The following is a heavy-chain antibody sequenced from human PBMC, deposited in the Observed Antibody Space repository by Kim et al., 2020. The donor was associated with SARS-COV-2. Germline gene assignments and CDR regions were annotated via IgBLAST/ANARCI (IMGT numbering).Heavy chain of an antibody. CDR3: EKRQMSQRFDF. Sequence: GGSLRLSCVASGFTFREYAMGWVRQASGKGLEWVSAIGGSGDETSDEYAETVRGRFTISKDDSSQMLYLHMIGLVAADTAVYYCEKRQMSQRFDFCCLGT. V-gene: IGHV3-23*01. CDR2: IGGSGDETSD. J-gene: IGHJ4*02. CDR1: GFTFREYA.